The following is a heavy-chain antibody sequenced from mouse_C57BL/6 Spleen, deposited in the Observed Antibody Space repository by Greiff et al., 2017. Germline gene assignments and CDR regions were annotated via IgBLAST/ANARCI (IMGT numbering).Heavy chain of an antibody. CDR3: TTGDYPHYYAMDY. J-gene: IGHJ4*01. Sequence: VQLKESGAELVRPGASVKLSCTASGFNIKDYYMHWVKQRPEQGLEWIGRIDPEDGDTEYAPKFQGKATMTADTSSNTAYLQLSSLTSEDTAVYYCTTGDYPHYYAMDYWGQGTSVTVSS. V-gene: IGHV14-1*01. D-gene: IGHD2-4*01. CDR2: IDPEDGDT. CDR1: GFNIKDYY.